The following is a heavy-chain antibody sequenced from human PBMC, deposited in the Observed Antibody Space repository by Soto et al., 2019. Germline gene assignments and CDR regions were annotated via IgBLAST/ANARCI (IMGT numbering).Heavy chain of an antibody. CDR3: ARAPPYSYGSGSPYYFYAMDV. J-gene: IGHJ6*02. CDR1: GDSISRYY. D-gene: IGHD3-10*01. V-gene: IGHV4-59*01. CDR2: IYDGGST. Sequence: QVQLQQSGPGLVRPSETLSLTCTVSGDSISRYYWSWIRQSPGKGLEWIGYIYDGGSTSYNPSLCSPSTISAHPSAIPSSLKLSSVTAAHTAVYYCARAPPYSYGSGSPYYFYAMDVWGQGTTVTVSS.